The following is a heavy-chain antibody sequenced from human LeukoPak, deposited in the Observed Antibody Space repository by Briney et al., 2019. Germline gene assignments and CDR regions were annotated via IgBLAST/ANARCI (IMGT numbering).Heavy chain of an antibody. J-gene: IGHJ5*02. CDR2: IKQDGSEK. D-gene: IGHD2-2*01. CDR3: ARDDCSSISCYHNWFDP. CDR1: GFTFSSYW. V-gene: IGHV3-7*01. Sequence: GGSLRLSCAASGFTFSSYWMSWVRQAPGKGLEWVANIKQDGSEKYYVDSVKGRFTISRDNAKNSLYLQMNSLGAEDTAVYYCARDDCSSISCYHNWFDPWGQGTLVTVSS.